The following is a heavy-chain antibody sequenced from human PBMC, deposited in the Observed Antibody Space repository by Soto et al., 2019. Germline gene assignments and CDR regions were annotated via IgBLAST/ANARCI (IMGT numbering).Heavy chain of an antibody. D-gene: IGHD3-3*01. CDR3: ARDLFRFLPAWANAFEI. V-gene: IGHV3-7*01. CDR2: IKQDGSEK. CDR1: GFTFSSYW. Sequence: GGSLRLSCAASGFTFSSYWMSWVRQAPGKGLEWVANIKQDGSEKYYVDSVKGRFTISRDNAKNSLYLQMNSLRAEDTAVYYCARDLFRFLPAWANAFEIWGQGTRVTVSS. J-gene: IGHJ3*02.